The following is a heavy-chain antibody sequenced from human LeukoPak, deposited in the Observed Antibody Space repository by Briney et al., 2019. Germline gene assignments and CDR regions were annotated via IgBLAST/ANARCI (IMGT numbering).Heavy chain of an antibody. D-gene: IGHD4-11*01. V-gene: IGHV1-46*01. CDR2: INPSGGST. J-gene: IGHJ4*02. CDR3: ARSPYSNDPFYYFDY. Sequence: ASVKVSCKASGYTFTSYYMHWVRQAPGQGLEWMGIINPSGGSTSYAQKFQGRVTMTRDTSTSTVYMELSGLRSEDTAVYYCARSPYSNDPFYYFDYWGQGTLVTVSS. CDR1: GYTFTSYY.